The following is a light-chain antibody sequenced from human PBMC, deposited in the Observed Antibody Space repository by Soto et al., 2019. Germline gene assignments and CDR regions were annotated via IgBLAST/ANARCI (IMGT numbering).Light chain of an antibody. Sequence: DIPMTQSPSTLSASVGDRVTITCRASQSIDNWLAWYQQKPGKAPKLLIYAASTLETGVPSRFSGSGSGTEFTLTSKNLQPDDVATYYRQQFSSYSTFGQGAKVEIK. CDR2: AAS. CDR1: QSIDNW. CDR3: QQFSSYST. V-gene: IGKV1-5*01. J-gene: IGKJ1*01.